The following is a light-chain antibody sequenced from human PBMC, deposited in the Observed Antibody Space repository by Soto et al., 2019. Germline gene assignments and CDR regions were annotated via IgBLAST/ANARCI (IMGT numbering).Light chain of an antibody. J-gene: IGLJ1*01. CDR1: SSDVGGYNY. Sequence: QSALTQPRSVSGSPGQSVTISCTGTSSDVGGYNYVSWYQQHPGKAPKLMIYDVSKRPSGVPDRFSGSKSGNTASLTISGLHAEDEADYCCCSYAGSYPFVFGTGTKLTVL. CDR2: DVS. CDR3: CSYAGSYPFV. V-gene: IGLV2-11*01.